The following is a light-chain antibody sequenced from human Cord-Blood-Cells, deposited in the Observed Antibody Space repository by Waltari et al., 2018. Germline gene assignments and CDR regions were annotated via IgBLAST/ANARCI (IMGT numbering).Light chain of an antibody. CDR3: AAWDDSLSGV. Sequence: SYELTQPPSVSVSPGQTASITCSGDKFGEEHSCWYQQKPAHSPVLVIYQDSKRPSGIPDRFSGSKSGTSASLAISGLRSEDEADYYCAAWDDSLSGVFSGGTKLTVL. V-gene: IGLV3-1*01. CDR2: QDS. J-gene: IGLJ3*02. CDR1: KFGEEH.